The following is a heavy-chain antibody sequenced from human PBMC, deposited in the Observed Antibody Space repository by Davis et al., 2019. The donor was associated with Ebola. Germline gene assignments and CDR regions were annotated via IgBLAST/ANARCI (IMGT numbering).Heavy chain of an antibody. CDR3: ARRSGYNYGYEGMDV. CDR2: IRYDGSNK. CDR1: GFTFSSYG. J-gene: IGHJ6*04. Sequence: GGSLRLSCAASGFTFSSYGMHWVRQAPGKGLEWVAFIRYDGSNKYYADSVKGRFTISRDNSKNTLYLQMNSLRAEDTAVYYCARRSGYNYGYEGMDVWGKGTTVTVSS. D-gene: IGHD5-18*01. V-gene: IGHV3-30*02.